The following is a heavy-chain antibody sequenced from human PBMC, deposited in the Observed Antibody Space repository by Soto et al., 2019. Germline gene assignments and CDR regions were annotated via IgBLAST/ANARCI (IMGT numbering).Heavy chain of an antibody. CDR2: INHSGST. Sequence: SETLSLTCAVYGGSFSGYYWSWIRQPPGKGLEWIGEINHSGSTNYNPSLKSRVTISVDTSKNQFSLKLSSVTAADTAVYYCARREYSGYLFLPFHHLIDAFDIWGQGTMVTVSS. CDR3: ARREYSGYLFLPFHHLIDAFDI. V-gene: IGHV4-34*01. D-gene: IGHD5-12*01. J-gene: IGHJ3*02. CDR1: GGSFSGYY.